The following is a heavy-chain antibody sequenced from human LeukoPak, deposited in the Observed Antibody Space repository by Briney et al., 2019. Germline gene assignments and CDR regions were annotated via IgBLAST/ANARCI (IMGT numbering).Heavy chain of an antibody. CDR2: ITTTRDAT. V-gene: IGHV3-23*01. D-gene: IGHD2-21*02. CDR3: ARGGDCYSEPHCAFDS. Sequence: GGALRLSCAASGFTFSASGMTWVRQAPGKGLEWVATITTTRDATVYGDSVKGRCTISRDNSKDTLYLQMNTLRGEDTAHYYCARGGDCYSEPHCAFDSWGQGTLVTVSS. J-gene: IGHJ4*02. CDR1: GFTFSASG.